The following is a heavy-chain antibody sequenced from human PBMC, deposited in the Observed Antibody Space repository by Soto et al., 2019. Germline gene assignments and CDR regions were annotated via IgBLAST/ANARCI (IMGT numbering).Heavy chain of an antibody. Sequence: ASVKVSCKASGGTFSRYAISWVRQAPGQGLEWMGGIIPIFGKANYGKKCKGRVTITADKSTSTAYMELSSLRSEDTAVYYCAIVKDSGGYGSLWGWFDPWGQGTLVTVSS. CDR3: AIVKDSGGYGSLWGWFDP. D-gene: IGHD3-22*01. J-gene: IGHJ5*02. CDR2: IIPIFGKA. CDR1: GGTFSRYA. V-gene: IGHV1-69*06.